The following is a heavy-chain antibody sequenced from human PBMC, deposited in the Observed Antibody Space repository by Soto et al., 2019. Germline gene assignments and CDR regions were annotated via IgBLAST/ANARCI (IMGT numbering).Heavy chain of an antibody. Sequence: EVQLLESGGGFVQPGESLRLSCAASGFTFSLSAMSWVRQAPGRGLDWVSSLNGGGSTTDYADSVKGRFTISRDNSKNTVHLQMNRLRAEDTAVYYCAKGPEYDILTGCDYWGQGALVTVSS. CDR1: GFTFSLSA. CDR3: AKGPEYDILTGCDY. J-gene: IGHJ4*02. D-gene: IGHD3-9*01. V-gene: IGHV3-23*01. CDR2: LNGGGSTT.